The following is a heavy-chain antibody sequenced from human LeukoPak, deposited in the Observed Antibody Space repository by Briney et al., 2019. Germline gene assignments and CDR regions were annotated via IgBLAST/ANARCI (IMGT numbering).Heavy chain of an antibody. CDR1: GYTLTELS. CDR2: FYPEDGET. J-gene: IGHJ5*02. D-gene: IGHD3-10*01. Sequence: ASVTVSCKVSGYTLTELSMHWVRQAPGKGLEWMGGFYPEDGETIYAQKFQGRVTMTEDTSTDTAYMELSSLRSEDTAVYYCATGYYGSGSYYFWFDPWGQGTPVTVSS. V-gene: IGHV1-24*01. CDR3: ATGYYGSGSYYFWFDP.